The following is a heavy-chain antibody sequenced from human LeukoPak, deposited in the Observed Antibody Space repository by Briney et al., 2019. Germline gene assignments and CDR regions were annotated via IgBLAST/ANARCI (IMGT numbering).Heavy chain of an antibody. D-gene: IGHD1-14*01. V-gene: IGHV4-34*01. Sequence: TETLSLTCAVYGRSFSGYYWRWIRQPPGKGLHWIGEINHSGSTNYNPSLKSRVTISVDTSKNQFSLKLSSVTAADTAVYYCARGIETGPHFDYWGQGTLVTVSS. J-gene: IGHJ4*02. CDR3: ARGIETGPHFDY. CDR2: INHSGST. CDR1: GRSFSGYY.